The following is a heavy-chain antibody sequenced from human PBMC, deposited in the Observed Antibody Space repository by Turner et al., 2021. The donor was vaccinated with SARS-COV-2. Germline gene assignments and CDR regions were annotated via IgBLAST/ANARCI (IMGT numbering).Heavy chain of an antibody. V-gene: IGHV3-74*01. CDR1: GFIFSSYW. CDR2: INSDGSST. Sequence: EVQLVESGGGLVQPGGSLRLSCAASGFIFSSYWMHWVRQAPGKGLGWVSRINSDGSSTSYADSVKGRFTVSRDNAKNTLYLQMNSLRAEDTAVYYCARGVTVAGITPFGYWGQGTLVTVSS. D-gene: IGHD6-19*01. CDR3: ARGVTVAGITPFGY. J-gene: IGHJ4*02.